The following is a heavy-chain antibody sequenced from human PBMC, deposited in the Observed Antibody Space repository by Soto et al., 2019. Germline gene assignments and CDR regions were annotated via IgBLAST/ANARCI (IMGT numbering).Heavy chain of an antibody. D-gene: IGHD1-1*01. CDR3: ARGPPGTPRHYYYYYMDV. Sequence: ASVKVSCKASGYTFTSYDINWVRQATGQGLEWMGWMNPNSGNTGYAQKFQGRVTMTRNTSISTAYMELSSLRSEDTAVYYCARGPPGTPRHYYYYYMDVWGKGTTVTVSS. J-gene: IGHJ6*03. CDR1: GYTFTSYD. CDR2: MNPNSGNT. V-gene: IGHV1-8*01.